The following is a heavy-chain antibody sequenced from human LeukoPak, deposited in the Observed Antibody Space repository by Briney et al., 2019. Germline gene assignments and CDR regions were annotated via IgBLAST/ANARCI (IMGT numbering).Heavy chain of an antibody. CDR2: ISGSGGST. CDR1: GFTFSSYA. Sequence: GGSLRLSCAASGFTFSSYAMSWVRQAPGKGLEWVSAISGSGGSTYYADSVKGRFTISRDNAKSSLFLQMNSLRAEDTAVYYCARKGLPDYWGQGTLVTV. V-gene: IGHV3-23*01. CDR3: ARKGLPDY. J-gene: IGHJ4*02.